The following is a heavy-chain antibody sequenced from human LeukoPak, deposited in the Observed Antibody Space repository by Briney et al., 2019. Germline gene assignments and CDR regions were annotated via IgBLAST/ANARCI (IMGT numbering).Heavy chain of an antibody. Sequence: PSETLSLTCTVSGGSISSSSYYWGWIRQPPGKGLEWIGSIHYSGSTYYNPSLKSRVTISVDTSKNQFSLKLSSVTAADTAVYYCARDLDYFDSSGYFFDMWGQGTMVTVSS. J-gene: IGHJ3*02. CDR3: ARDLDYFDSSGYFFDM. V-gene: IGHV4-39*02. D-gene: IGHD3-22*01. CDR2: IHYSGST. CDR1: GGSISSSSYY.